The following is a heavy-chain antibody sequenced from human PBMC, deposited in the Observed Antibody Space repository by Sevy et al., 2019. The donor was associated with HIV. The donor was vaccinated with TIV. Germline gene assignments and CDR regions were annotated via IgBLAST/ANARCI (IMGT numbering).Heavy chain of an antibody. CDR1: GYRLSELS. Sequence: ASVKVSCNVSGYRLSELSTYWVRQTPAKGLEGMGGFDPEYDDPIYAQNFQGRVTMTEDTSTDTAYMELSILTSEQTAGYYCATLLVGTRYLRLWDPGTLFTVSS. D-gene: IGHD1-7*01. J-gene: IGHJ4*02. CDR3: ATLLVGTRYLRL. V-gene: IGHV1-24*01. CDR2: FDPEYDDP.